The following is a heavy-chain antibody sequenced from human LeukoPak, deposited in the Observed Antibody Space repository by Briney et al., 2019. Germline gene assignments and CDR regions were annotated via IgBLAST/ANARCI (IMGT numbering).Heavy chain of an antibody. V-gene: IGHV3-21*06. D-gene: IGHD1-26*01. CDR1: GFTFSSYG. CDR3: ARDPYSGNNGNYYYYYMDV. Sequence: GGSLRLSCAASGFTFSSYGMHWVRQAPGKGLEWISSITSSSSYIYYADSVKGRFTISRDNAKNSLFLQMNNLSPDDTAVCFCARDPYSGNNGNYYYYYMDVWGKGTTVTISS. CDR2: ITSSSSYI. J-gene: IGHJ6*03.